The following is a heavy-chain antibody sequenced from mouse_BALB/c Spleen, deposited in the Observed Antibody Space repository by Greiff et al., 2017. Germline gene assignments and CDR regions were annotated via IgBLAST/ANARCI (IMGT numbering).Heavy chain of an antibody. CDR1: GFSLTSYG. CDR2: IWRGGST. J-gene: IGHJ2*01. Sequence: VQRVESGPSLVQPSQSLSITCTVSGFSLTSYGVHWVRQSPGKGLEWLGVIWRGGSTDYNAAFMSRLSITKDNSKSQVFFKMNSLQADDTAIYYCAKNSGGRGFFDYWGQGTTLTVAS. D-gene: IGHD3-3*01. CDR3: AKNSGGRGFFDY. V-gene: IGHV2-5-1*01.